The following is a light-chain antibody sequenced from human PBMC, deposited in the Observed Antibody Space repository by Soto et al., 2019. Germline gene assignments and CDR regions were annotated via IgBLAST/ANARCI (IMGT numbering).Light chain of an antibody. CDR1: QGISSY. J-gene: IGKJ4*01. CDR2: AAS. V-gene: IGKV1-9*01. CDR3: KQLNSYPPT. Sequence: IQLTQSPSSLSASVGDRVTITCRASQGISSYLAWYQQKPGKAPKLLIYAASTLQSGVPSRFSGSGSGTDFTLTIRSLQPEDFATYYCKQLNSYPPTFGGGTKVDIK.